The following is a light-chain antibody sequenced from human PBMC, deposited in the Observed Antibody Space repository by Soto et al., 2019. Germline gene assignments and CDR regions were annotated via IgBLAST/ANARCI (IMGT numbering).Light chain of an antibody. CDR2: DVS. Sequence: QSVLTQPRSVSGSPGQSVTISCTGTSSDVGGYSSVSWYQQHPGKAPKLMIYDVSKRPSGVPDRFSGSKSGNTASLTISGLQAEDEADYYCCSYAGSYTLLFGGGTKVTVL. J-gene: IGLJ2*01. CDR3: CSYAGSYTLL. V-gene: IGLV2-11*01. CDR1: SSDVGGYSS.